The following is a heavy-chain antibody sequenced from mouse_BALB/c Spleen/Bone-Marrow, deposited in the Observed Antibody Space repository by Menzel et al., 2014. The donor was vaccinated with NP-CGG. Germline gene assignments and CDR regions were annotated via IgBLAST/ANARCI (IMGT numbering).Heavy chain of an antibody. Sequence: FQLQQPGPELVKPGASVKIYCKASGYSFTGYFMNWVKQSHGKSLEWIGRINPYKGDTFYNQKFKGKATLTVDKSSSTAHMELRSLASEDSAVYYCAREGGYYYGSSPYYDVWGAGTTVTVSS. V-gene: IGHV1-20*02. J-gene: IGHJ1*01. CDR2: INPYKGDT. CDR1: GYSFTGYF. CDR3: AREGGYYYGSSPYYDV. D-gene: IGHD1-1*01.